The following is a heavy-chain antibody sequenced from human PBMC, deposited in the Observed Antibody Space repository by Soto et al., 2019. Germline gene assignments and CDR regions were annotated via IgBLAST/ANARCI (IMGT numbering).Heavy chain of an antibody. V-gene: IGHV1-18*04. D-gene: IGHD6-25*01. Sequence: ASVKVSCKASGYTFTSYGISWVRQAPGQGLEWLGWISVYNGVTTYAQKLQGRVSMTTDTSTNTAYMELRSLRSDDTAVYFCARNCSGSGTLHHWGRGTLVTVSS. J-gene: IGHJ1*01. CDR1: GYTFTSYG. CDR2: ISVYNGVT. CDR3: ARNCSGSGTLHH.